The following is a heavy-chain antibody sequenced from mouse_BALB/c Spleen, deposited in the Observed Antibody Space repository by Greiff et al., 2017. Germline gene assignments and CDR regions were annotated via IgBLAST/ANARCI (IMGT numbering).Heavy chain of an antibody. CDR3: ARERNYDYLYAMDY. CDR2: ISSGSSTI. Sequence: EVHLVESGGGLVQPGGSRKLSCAASGFTFSSFGMHWVRQAPEKGLEWVAYISSGSSTIYYADTVKGRFTISRDNPKNTLFLQMTSLRSEDTAMYYCARERNYDYLYAMDYWGQGTSVTVSS. J-gene: IGHJ4*01. CDR1: GFTFSSFG. D-gene: IGHD2-4*01. V-gene: IGHV5-17*02.